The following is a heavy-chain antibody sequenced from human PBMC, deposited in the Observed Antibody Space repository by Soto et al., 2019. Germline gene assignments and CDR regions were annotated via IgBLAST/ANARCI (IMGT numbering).Heavy chain of an antibody. J-gene: IGHJ6*02. V-gene: IGHV4-59*01. D-gene: IGHD2-21*01. CDR1: GGSISSYY. CDR2: IYYSGST. Sequence: SETLSLTCTVSGGSISSYYWSWIRQPPGKGLEWIGYIYYSGSTNYNPSLKSRVTISVDTSKNQFSLKLSSVTAADTAVYYCARDPGLAYCGGDCYFYGMDVWGQGATVTVSS. CDR3: ARDPGLAYCGGDCYFYGMDV.